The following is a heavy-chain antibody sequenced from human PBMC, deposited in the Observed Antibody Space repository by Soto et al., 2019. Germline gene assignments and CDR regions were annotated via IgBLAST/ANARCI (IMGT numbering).Heavy chain of an antibody. CDR2: TYFRSKWYN. J-gene: IGHJ5*02. D-gene: IGHD5-12*01. CDR3: AKGDNLGPKTGYAFDP. CDR1: GASVSSNTAS. Sequence: SQTLSLNCAISGASVSSNTASWNWIRQSPSRGLEWLGRTYFRSKWYNDYAVSVKSRIIINPDTSNNQFSLQLNSVTPEDTAVYFCAKGDNLGPKTGYAFDPWGQGIMVTVSS. V-gene: IGHV6-1*01.